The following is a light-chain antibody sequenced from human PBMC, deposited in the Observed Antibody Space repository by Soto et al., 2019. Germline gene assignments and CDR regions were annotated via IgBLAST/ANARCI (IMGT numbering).Light chain of an antibody. CDR3: QQRMNWPLT. J-gene: IGKJ5*01. CDR1: QTVSNY. Sequence: EIVLTQSPATLSLSPGDWXPLXWRASQTVSNYLLWYQQKPGQAPRLLIYDASNRATGIPARFSGSGSETDFTLTISSLEPEDVAVYYCQQRMNWPLTFGQGTRLEIK. CDR2: DAS. V-gene: IGKV3-11*01.